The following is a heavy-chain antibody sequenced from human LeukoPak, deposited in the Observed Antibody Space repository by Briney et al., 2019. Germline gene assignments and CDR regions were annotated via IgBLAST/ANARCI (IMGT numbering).Heavy chain of an antibody. J-gene: IGHJ6*02. CDR3: ARESDVGVRGVMGPTGYYGMDV. Sequence: ASVKVSCKASGYTFTRYYMHWVRQAPGQGLEWMGWINPNSGGTNYAQKFQGWVTMTRDTSISTAYMELSRLRSDDTTVYYCARESDVGVRGVMGPTGYYGMDVWGQGTTVTVSS. D-gene: IGHD3-10*01. V-gene: IGHV1-2*04. CDR1: GYTFTRYY. CDR2: INPNSGGT.